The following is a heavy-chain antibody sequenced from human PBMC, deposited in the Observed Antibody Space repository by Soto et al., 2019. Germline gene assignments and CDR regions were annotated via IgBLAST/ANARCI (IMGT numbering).Heavy chain of an antibody. J-gene: IGHJ2*01. CDR3: ARSARWLQSRYFDL. CDR1: GFTFSNYD. V-gene: IGHV3-13*01. Sequence: EVQLVESGGGLVQPGGSLRLSCAASGFTFSNYDMHWVRQATGKGLEWVSAIDIAGDTYYPDSVKGRFTISRESAKNSLSLQMNSLRAGDTAVYYCARSARWLQSRYFDLWGRGTLVSVSS. CDR2: IDIAGDT. D-gene: IGHD5-12*01.